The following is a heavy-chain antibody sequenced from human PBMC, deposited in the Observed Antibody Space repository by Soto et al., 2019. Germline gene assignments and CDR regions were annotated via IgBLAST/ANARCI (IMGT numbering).Heavy chain of an antibody. V-gene: IGHV4-31*03. D-gene: IGHD3-3*01. CDR2: IYYSGST. Sequence: SETLSLTCTVSGGSISSGGYYWSWIRQHPGKGLEWIGYIYYSGSTYYNPSLKSRVTISVDTSKNQFSLKLSSVTAADTAVYYCARDRIDFGSGSYYYYGMDVWGQGTTVTVSS. CDR3: ARDRIDFGSGSYYYYGMDV. J-gene: IGHJ6*02. CDR1: GGSISSGGYY.